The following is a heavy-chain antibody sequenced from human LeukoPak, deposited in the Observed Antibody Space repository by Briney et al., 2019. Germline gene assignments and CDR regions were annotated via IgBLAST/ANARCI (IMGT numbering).Heavy chain of an antibody. D-gene: IGHD2-8*01. CDR2: IYYSGST. J-gene: IGHJ6*03. CDR3: ARGGVYYDYYMNV. CDR1: GGSISSYY. V-gene: IGHV4-59*12. Sequence: SETLSLTCTVSGGSISSYYWSWIRQPPGKGLEWIGYIYYSGSTNYNPSLKSRVTISVDTSKNQFSLRLSSVTAADTAVYYCARGGVYYDYYMNVWGKGTTVTISS.